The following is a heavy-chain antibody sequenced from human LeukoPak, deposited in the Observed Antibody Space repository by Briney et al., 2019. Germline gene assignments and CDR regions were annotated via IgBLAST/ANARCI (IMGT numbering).Heavy chain of an antibody. J-gene: IGHJ4*02. CDR3: AASYDSSGYYCGY. CDR2: IWYDGSNK. V-gene: IGHV3-33*01. D-gene: IGHD3-22*01. CDR1: GFTFSSYG. Sequence: GRSLRLPCAASGFTFSSYGMHWVRQAPGKGLEWVAVIWYDGSNKYYADSVKGRFTISRDNSKNTLYLQMNSLRAEDTAVYYCAASYDSSGYYCGYWGQGTLVTVSS.